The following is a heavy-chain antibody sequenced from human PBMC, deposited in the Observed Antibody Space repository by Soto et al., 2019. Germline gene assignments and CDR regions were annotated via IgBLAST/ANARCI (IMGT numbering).Heavy chain of an antibody. D-gene: IGHD1-20*01. CDR3: EKSTVWTHNYYYYMDV. CDR1: GFTFSSYA. J-gene: IGHJ6*03. Sequence: GGSLRLSCAASGFTFSSYAMSWVRQAPGKGLEWVSAISGSGGSTYYADSVKGRFTISRDNSKNTLYLQMNSLRAEDTAVYYCEKSTVWTHNYYYYMDVWGKGTTVTVSS. CDR2: ISGSGGST. V-gene: IGHV3-23*01.